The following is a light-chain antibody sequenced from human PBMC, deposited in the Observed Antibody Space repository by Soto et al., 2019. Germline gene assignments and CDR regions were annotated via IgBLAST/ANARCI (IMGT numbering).Light chain of an antibody. Sequence: EIVLTQSPDTLSVSPGARATLSCRASQTVGSNLAWYQQKPGQAPRLLIYGASTRASDTPARFSGSVSVTELAITISSLQSEDCEVYDGQQYNNWPITFGQGTRLEIK. CDR1: QTVGSN. CDR3: QQYNNWPIT. V-gene: IGKV3D-15*01. CDR2: GAS. J-gene: IGKJ5*01.